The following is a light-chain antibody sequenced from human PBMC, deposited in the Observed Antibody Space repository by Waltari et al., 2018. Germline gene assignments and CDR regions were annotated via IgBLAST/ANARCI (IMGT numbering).Light chain of an antibody. CDR2: DAS. J-gene: IGKJ2*01. CDR1: QSVNNK. V-gene: IGKV3-15*01. Sequence: EIVMTQSPATVSVSPGERVTLSCRASQSVNNKVAWYQQKPGQSPSLLIFDASTRATGIPARFSGRGSGTEFTLTISSLRSEDFAVYYCQQYNNWPPLYTFGQGTKLEIK. CDR3: QQYNNWPPLYT.